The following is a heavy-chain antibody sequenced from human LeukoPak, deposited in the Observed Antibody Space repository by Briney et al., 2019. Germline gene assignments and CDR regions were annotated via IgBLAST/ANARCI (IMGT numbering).Heavy chain of an antibody. J-gene: IGHJ6*03. CDR3: AKTYYYGSGSYLDYYYYYMDV. Sequence: GASVKVSCKASGGTFSSYAISWVRQAPGQGLEWMGGIIPIFGTANYAQKFQGRVTITADESTSTAYMELSSLRSEDTAVYYCAKTYYYGSGSYLDYYYYYMDVWGKGTTVTVSS. CDR2: IIPIFGTA. V-gene: IGHV1-69*13. CDR1: GGTFSSYA. D-gene: IGHD3-10*01.